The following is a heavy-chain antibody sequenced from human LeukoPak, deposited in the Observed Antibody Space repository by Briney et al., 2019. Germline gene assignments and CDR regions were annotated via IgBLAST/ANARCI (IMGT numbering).Heavy chain of an antibody. J-gene: IGHJ4*02. CDR1: GFTFSSYW. CDR2: INSDGSST. Sequence: GGSLRLSCAASGFTFSSYWVHWVRQAPGEGLVWVSRINSDGSSTTYGDFVKGRFTISRDNAEKTLHLQMNSLRAEATAVYYCARDGGSGWQLDYWGQGTLVTVSS. V-gene: IGHV3-74*03. D-gene: IGHD6-19*01. CDR3: ARDGGSGWQLDY.